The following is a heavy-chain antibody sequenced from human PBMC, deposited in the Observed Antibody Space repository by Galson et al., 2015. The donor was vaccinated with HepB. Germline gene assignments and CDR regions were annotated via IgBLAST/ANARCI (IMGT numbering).Heavy chain of an antibody. J-gene: IGHJ5*02. CDR1: GGSFSGYY. CDR3: ARGWGAGTTRGWFDP. V-gene: IGHV4-34*01. Sequence: LSLTCAVYGGSFSGYYWSWIRQPPGKGLEWIGEINHSGSTNYNPSLKSRVTISVDTSKNQFSLKLSSVTAADTAVYYCARGWGAGTTRGWFDPWGQGTLVTVSS. D-gene: IGHD1-7*01. CDR2: INHSGST.